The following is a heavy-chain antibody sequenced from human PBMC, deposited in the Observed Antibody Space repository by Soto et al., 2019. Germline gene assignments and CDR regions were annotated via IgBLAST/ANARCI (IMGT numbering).Heavy chain of an antibody. CDR1: GGSISSSSYY. J-gene: IGHJ4*02. CDR2: IYYSGST. V-gene: IGHV4-39*01. D-gene: IGHD4-17*01. Sequence: SETLSLTCTVSGGSISSSSYYWGWIRQPPGKGLEWIGSIYYSGSTYYNPSLKSRVTISVDTSKNQFSLKLSSVTAADTAVYYCARHEEASGEVYYYAHWGKGTLLTVSS. CDR3: ARHEEASGEVYYYAH.